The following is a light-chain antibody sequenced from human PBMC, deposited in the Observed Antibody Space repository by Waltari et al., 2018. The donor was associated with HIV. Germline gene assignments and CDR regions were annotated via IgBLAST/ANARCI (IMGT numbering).Light chain of an antibody. J-gene: IGLJ3*02. V-gene: IGLV2-23*02. CDR1: SRDVGRYYL. CDR3: CSYAGSSTLV. Sequence: QSALTQPASVSGSPGQSITISCTGPSRDVGRYYLVSWYQQPPGKAPKLMIYEVNTRPSGVSNRFSGSKSGNTASLTISGLQAEDEADFYCCSYAGSSTLVFGGGTKLTVL. CDR2: EVN.